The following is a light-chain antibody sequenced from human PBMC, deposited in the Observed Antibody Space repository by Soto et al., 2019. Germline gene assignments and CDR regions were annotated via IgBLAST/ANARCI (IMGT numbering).Light chain of an antibody. CDR3: CSYAGSYSYV. V-gene: IGLV2-11*01. CDR2: DVT. CDR1: SSDVGDYNY. J-gene: IGLJ1*01. Sequence: QSALTQPRSVSGSPGQSVTISCTGTSSDVGDYNYVSWHQQHPGKAPKLMIYDVTKRPSGVPDRFSGSKSGNTASLTISGLQAEDEADYYCCSYAGSYSYVFGTGTQLTVL.